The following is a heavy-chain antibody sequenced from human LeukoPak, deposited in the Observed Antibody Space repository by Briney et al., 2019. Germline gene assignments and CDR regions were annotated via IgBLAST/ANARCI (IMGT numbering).Heavy chain of an antibody. CDR1: GYTFTGYY. CDR3: ARGRGEATQVRFDY. J-gene: IGHJ4*02. Sequence: ASVKVSCKASGYTFTGYYMHWVRQAPGQGLEWMGWISAYNGNTNYAQKLQGRVTMTTDTSTSTAYMELRSLRSDDTAVYYCARGRGEATQVRFDYWGQGTLVTVSS. V-gene: IGHV1-18*04. D-gene: IGHD1-26*01. CDR2: ISAYNGNT.